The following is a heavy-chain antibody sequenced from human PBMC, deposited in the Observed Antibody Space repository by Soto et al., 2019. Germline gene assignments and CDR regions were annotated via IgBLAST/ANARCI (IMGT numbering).Heavy chain of an antibody. Sequence: GESLKISCKGSGYSFSNYLLVWVRQMPGKGLEWMGIIYPDDSDARYSPSFQGQVTISADKSISTAYLQWSSLKASDTAMYYCAKHSHSASYYWAVDIGGQGTMVTGSS. V-gene: IGHV5-51*01. CDR1: GYSFSNYL. J-gene: IGHJ3*02. D-gene: IGHD1-26*01. CDR3: AKHSHSASYYWAVDI. CDR2: IYPDDSDA.